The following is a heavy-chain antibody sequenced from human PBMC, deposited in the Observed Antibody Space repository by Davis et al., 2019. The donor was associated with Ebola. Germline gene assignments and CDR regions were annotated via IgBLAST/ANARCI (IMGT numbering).Heavy chain of an antibody. CDR1: GFTFSSYW. V-gene: IGHV3-74*01. J-gene: IGHJ4*02. CDR3: VRDSSVTDLDY. CDR2: INNDGSST. Sequence: PGGSLRLSCAASGFTFSSYWMHWVRQVPGKGLVWVSRINNDGSSTTYADSVKGRFTISRDNAKSTLYLQMNSLRAEDTAVYYCVRDSSVTDLDYWGQGTLVTVSS. D-gene: IGHD2-21*02.